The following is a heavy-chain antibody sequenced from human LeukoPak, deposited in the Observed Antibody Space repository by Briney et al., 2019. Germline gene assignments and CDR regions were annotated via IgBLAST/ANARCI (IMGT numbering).Heavy chain of an antibody. V-gene: IGHV5-51*01. CDR3: ASVAGYSSNWSSAFDI. CDR1: GYSFTSYW. Sequence: GESLKISCKGSGYSFTSYWIDWVRQMPGKGLEWMGIIYPGDSDTRYSPSFQGQVTISADKSISTAYLQWSSLKASDTAMYYCASVAGYSSNWSSAFDIWGQGTMVTVSS. D-gene: IGHD6-13*01. J-gene: IGHJ3*02. CDR2: IYPGDSDT.